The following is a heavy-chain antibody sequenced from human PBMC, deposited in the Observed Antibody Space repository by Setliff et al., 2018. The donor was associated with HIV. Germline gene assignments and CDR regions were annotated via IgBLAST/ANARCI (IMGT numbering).Heavy chain of an antibody. CDR3: ARVRLTMIMMVDYFDQ. D-gene: IGHD3-22*01. CDR2: IYSTGDT. V-gene: IGHV4-61*09. J-gene: IGHJ4*02. CDR1: GVSISSGSYY. Sequence: PSETLSLTCTVSGVSISSGSYYWSWIRQSAGKGLEWVGHIYSTGDTNYNPSLKSRVTLSADTSKNQLSLSLTSVTAADTAVYYCARVRLTMIMMVDYFDQWGQGTLVTVS.